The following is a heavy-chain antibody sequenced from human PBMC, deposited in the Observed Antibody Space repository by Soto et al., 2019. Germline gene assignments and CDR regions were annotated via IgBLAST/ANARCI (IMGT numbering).Heavy chain of an antibody. CDR3: ARHHYDILTGIYSYYGMDV. CDR1: GGCMSSSSDY. V-gene: IGHV4-39*01. J-gene: IGHJ6*02. Sequence: EALSVTCTVSGGCMSSSSDYWGWIRQPPGKGLEWIGSIYYSGSTYYNPSLKSRVTISVDTSKNQFSLKLSYVTSEDTAVYYCARHHYDILTGIYSYYGMDVWGQGTTVT. CDR2: IYYSGST. D-gene: IGHD3-9*01.